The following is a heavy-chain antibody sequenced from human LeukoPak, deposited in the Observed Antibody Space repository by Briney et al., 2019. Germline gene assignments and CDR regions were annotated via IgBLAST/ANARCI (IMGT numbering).Heavy chain of an antibody. CDR3: ARDRSLLLWFGELLPDAFDI. J-gene: IGHJ3*02. CDR1: GYSISGGYY. D-gene: IGHD3-10*01. V-gene: IGHV4-38-2*02. Sequence: PSETLSLTCSVSGYSISGGYYWGWIRQPPGKGLEWIGSMYHSGSTYYNPSLKSRVTMSADTSKNQFSLKLSSVTAADTAVYYCARDRSLLLWFGELLPDAFDIWGQGTMVTVSS. CDR2: MYHSGST.